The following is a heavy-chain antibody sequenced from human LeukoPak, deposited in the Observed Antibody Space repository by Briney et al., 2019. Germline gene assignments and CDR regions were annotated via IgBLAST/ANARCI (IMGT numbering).Heavy chain of an antibody. D-gene: IGHD4-17*01. V-gene: IGHV4-30-4*01. J-gene: IGHJ4*02. CDR2: IYYSGST. Sequence: SETLSLTCTVSGGSISSGDYYWSWIRQPPGKGLEWIGYIYYSGSTYYNPSLKSRVTISVDTSKNQFSLKLSSVTAADTAVYYCARGALDDYGDYPFDYWGQGTLDTVSS. CDR1: GGSISSGDYY. CDR3: ARGALDDYGDYPFDY.